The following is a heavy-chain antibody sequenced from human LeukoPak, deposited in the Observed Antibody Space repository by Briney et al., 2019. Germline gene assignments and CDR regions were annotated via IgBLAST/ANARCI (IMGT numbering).Heavy chain of an antibody. CDR1: GFTFSSYD. CDR3: ARGRGWGTFDI. D-gene: IGHD3-10*01. Sequence: GGSLRLSCAAPGFTFSSYDMHWVRQGTGKGLEWVSDIGTAGDTYYPGSVKGRFTTSRENAKNSLYLQMNSLRVGDTAVYYCARGRGWGTFDIWGQGTMVTVSS. J-gene: IGHJ3*02. CDR2: IGTAGDT. V-gene: IGHV3-13*04.